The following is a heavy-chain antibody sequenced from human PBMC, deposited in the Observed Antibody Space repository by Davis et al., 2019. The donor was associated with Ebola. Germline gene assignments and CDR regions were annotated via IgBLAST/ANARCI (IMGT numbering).Heavy chain of an antibody. CDR2: IWYEGTDG. CDR3: AREEGSSRWQNNWFDY. CDR1: GFSFDAYA. D-gene: IGHD2-2*01. J-gene: IGHJ5*01. V-gene: IGHV3-33*08. Sequence: GESLKISCEASGFSFDAYAMHWVRQAPGKGLEWVSSIWYEGTDGNYADSVRGRFIISRDDSKNTLYLQMYSLRVEDTAIYYCAREEGSSRWQNNWFDYWGQGTLVTVSS.